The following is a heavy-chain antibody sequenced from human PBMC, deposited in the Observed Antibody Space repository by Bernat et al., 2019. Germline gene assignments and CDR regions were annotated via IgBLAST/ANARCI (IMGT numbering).Heavy chain of an antibody. CDR2: INHGGSN. CDR3: ARGGYDYIWGSYRYYYYYMDV. V-gene: IGHV4-34*01. Sequence: QVQLQQWGAGLLKPSETLSLTCAVYGGSFSGYYWSWIRQHPGKGLEWIGEINHGGSNNYDPSLKSRVTISVDTSKNQFSLKLSSVTAADTAVYYCARGGYDYIWGSYRYYYYYMDVWGKGTTVTVSS. J-gene: IGHJ6*03. CDR1: GGSFSGYY. D-gene: IGHD3-16*02.